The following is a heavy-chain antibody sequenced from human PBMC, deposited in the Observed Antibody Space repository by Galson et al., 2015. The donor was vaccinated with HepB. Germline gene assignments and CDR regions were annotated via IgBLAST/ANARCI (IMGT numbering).Heavy chain of an antibody. Sequence: QSGAEVKKPGESLRISCKGSGYSFTSYWISWVRQMPGKGLEWMGRIDPSDSYTNYSPSFQGHVTISADKSISTAYLQWSSLKASDTAMYYCARLINYYDSSGGGGYYYYGMDVWGQGTTVTVSS. J-gene: IGHJ6*02. CDR3: ARLINYYDSSGGGGYYYYGMDV. V-gene: IGHV5-10-1*01. CDR2: IDPSDSYT. D-gene: IGHD3-22*01. CDR1: GYSFTSYW.